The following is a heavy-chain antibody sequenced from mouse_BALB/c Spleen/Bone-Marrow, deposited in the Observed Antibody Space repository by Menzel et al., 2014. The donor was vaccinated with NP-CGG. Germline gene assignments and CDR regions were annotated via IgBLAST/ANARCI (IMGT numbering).Heavy chain of an antibody. Sequence: EVKLVESGGGLVQPGGSRKLSCAASGFTFSSFGMHWVRQAPEKGLEWVAYISSGSSTIYYADTVKGRFTISRDNPKNTLFLQMTSLRPEDTAMYYCARGGNYAWFAYWGQGTLVTVSA. D-gene: IGHD2-1*01. CDR1: GFTFSSFG. CDR3: ARGGNYAWFAY. J-gene: IGHJ3*01. CDR2: ISSGSSTI. V-gene: IGHV5-17*02.